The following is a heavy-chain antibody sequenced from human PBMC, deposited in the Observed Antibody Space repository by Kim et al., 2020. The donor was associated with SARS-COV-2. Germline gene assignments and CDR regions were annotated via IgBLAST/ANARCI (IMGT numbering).Heavy chain of an antibody. D-gene: IGHD2-21*02. CDR1: GGSISSHY. J-gene: IGHJ5*02. Sequence: SETLSLTCTVSGGSISSHYWSWIRQPPGKGLEWIGYIYYSGSTNYNPSLKSRVTISVDTSKNQFSLKLSSVTAADTAVYYCARELLNCGGDCYWRFDPLG. CDR2: IYYSGST. CDR3: ARELLNCGGDCYWRFDP. V-gene: IGHV4-59*11.